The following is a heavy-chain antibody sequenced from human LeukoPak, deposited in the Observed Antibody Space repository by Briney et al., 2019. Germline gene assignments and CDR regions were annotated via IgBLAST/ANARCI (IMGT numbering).Heavy chain of an antibody. CDR1: GFTFSNYA. J-gene: IGHJ4*02. Sequence: GGSLRLSCAASGFTFSNYAMSWVRQAPGKGQEWVSGIGGSGDSTYYADSVKGRFTISRDNSKNTLYLHMNSLRAEDTAVYYCAKSRARREGSSDSIVSWGQGTLVTVSS. V-gene: IGHV3-23*01. CDR3: AKSRARREGSSDSIVS. D-gene: IGHD2-2*01. CDR2: IGGSGDST.